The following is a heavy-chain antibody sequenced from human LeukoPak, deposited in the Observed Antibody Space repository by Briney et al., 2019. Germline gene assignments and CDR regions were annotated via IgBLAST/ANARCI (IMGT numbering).Heavy chain of an antibody. D-gene: IGHD2-21*01. V-gene: IGHV4-39*07. Sequence: SETLSLTCTVSGGSISSRSYYWSWLRQPPGKGLEWIGEINHSGSTNYNPSLKSRITISVDTSKNQFSLKLISVTAADTAVYYCARKVSIRGGFHWGQGTLVTVSS. J-gene: IGHJ4*02. CDR1: GGSISSRSYY. CDR2: INHSGST. CDR3: ARKVSIRGGFH.